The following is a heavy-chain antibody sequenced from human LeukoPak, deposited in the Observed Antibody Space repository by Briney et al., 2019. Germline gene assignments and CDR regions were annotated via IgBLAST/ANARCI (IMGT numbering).Heavy chain of an antibody. Sequence: PGGSLRLSCAASGFTFDDYGMSWVRQAPGKGLEWVSGINWNGGSTGYADSVKGRFTISRDNAKNSLYLQMNSLRAEDTAVYYCAQVTTRLGWFDPWGQGTLVTVSS. J-gene: IGHJ5*02. CDR2: INWNGGST. V-gene: IGHV3-20*04. CDR3: AQVTTRLGWFDP. D-gene: IGHD3-22*01. CDR1: GFTFDDYG.